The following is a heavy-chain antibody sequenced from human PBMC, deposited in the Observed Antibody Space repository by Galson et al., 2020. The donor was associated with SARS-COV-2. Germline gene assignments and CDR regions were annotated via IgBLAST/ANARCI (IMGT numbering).Heavy chain of an antibody. CDR2: INPDESDT. J-gene: IGHJ4*02. CDR1: GFTFSISW. V-gene: IGHV3-74*01. CDR3: VRDRPTGWFTDY. D-gene: IGHD6-19*01. Sequence: GGSLRLSCAASGFTFSISWMHWVRQAPGKGPVWVSRINPDESDTSYADSVRGRFTISRDNAKNTLHLQMDSRRAEDTAVYYCVRDRPTGWFTDYWGQGTLVSVSS.